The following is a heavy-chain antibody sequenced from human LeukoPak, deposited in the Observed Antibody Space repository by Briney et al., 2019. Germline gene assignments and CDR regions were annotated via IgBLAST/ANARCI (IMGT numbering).Heavy chain of an antibody. V-gene: IGHV3-21*01. D-gene: IGHD4-17*01. J-gene: IGHJ4*02. CDR1: GFTFSSYS. CDR2: ISSSSSYI. Sequence: PGGSLRLSCAASGFTFSSYSMNWVRQAPGKGLEWVSSISSSSSYIYYADSVKGRFTISRDNAKNSLYLQMNSLRAEDTAVYYCARDLPYGDPNFDYWGQGTLVTVSS. CDR3: ARDLPYGDPNFDY.